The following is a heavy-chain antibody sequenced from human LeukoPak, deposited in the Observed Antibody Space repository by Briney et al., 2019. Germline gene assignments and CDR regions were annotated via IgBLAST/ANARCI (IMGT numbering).Heavy chain of an antibody. CDR3: AKVSSSWYAGFDY. CDR2: ISGSGGST. J-gene: IGHJ4*02. D-gene: IGHD6-13*01. CDR1: GFTFSSYA. Sequence: PGGSLRLSCAASGFTFSSYAMSWVRQAPGNGLEWVSAISGSGGSTYYADSVKGRFTISRDNSKNTLYLQMNSLRAEDTAVYYCAKVSSSWYAGFDYWGQGTLVTVSS. V-gene: IGHV3-23*01.